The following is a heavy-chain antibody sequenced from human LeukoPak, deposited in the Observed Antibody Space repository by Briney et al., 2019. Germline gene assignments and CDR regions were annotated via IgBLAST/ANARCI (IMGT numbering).Heavy chain of an antibody. V-gene: IGHV3-23*01. Sequence: GGSLRLSCAASGFTFSSYAMSWVRQAPGKGLEWVSGISGSGSNTYYADSVMGRFTISRDDSKNTLYLQMNSLRAEDTAVYYCAKDPGVVPAHYFDYWGQGTLVTVSS. D-gene: IGHD2-2*01. J-gene: IGHJ4*02. CDR1: GFTFSSYA. CDR3: AKDPGVVPAHYFDY. CDR2: ISGSGSNT.